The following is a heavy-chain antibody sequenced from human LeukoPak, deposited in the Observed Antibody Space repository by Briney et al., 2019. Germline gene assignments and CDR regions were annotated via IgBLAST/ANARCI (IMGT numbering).Heavy chain of an antibody. CDR1: GFTFSSYA. CDR3: ARGAWIQLWSISQPLDY. D-gene: IGHD5-18*01. J-gene: IGHJ4*02. CDR2: ISYDGSNK. V-gene: IGHV3-30-3*01. Sequence: GGSLRLSCAASGFTFSSYAMHWVRQAPGKGLEWVAVISYDGSNKYYADSVKGRFTISRDNSKNTLYLQMNSLRAEDTAVYYCARGAWIQLWSISQPLDYWGQGTLVIVSS.